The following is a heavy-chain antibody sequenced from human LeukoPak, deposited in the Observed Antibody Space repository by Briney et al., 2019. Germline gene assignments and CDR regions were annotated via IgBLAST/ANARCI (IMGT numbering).Heavy chain of an antibody. J-gene: IGHJ3*02. CDR2: INHSGST. CDR3: ARARIGGIVVVPAARDAFDI. D-gene: IGHD2-2*01. V-gene: IGHV4-34*01. Sequence: SETLSLTCAVYGGSFSGYYWSWIRQPPGKGLEWIGDINHSGSTNYNPSLKSRVTISVDTSKNQFSLKLSSVTAADTAVYYCARARIGGIVVVPAARDAFDIWGQGTMVTVSS. CDR1: GGSFSGYY.